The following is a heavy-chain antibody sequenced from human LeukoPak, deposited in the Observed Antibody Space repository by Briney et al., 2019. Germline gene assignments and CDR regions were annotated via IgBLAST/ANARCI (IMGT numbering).Heavy chain of an antibody. CDR1: GFTFSNYG. CDR2: IWYDGSNK. Sequence: GRSLRLSCAASGFTFSNYGMHWVRQAPGKGLEWVTVIWYDGSNKYYTDSVKGRFTISRDNSKNTLYLQMNSLRAEDTAVYYCTRDIRSRYFDYWGQGTLVTVSS. V-gene: IGHV3-33*01. J-gene: IGHJ4*02. CDR3: TRDIRSRYFDY.